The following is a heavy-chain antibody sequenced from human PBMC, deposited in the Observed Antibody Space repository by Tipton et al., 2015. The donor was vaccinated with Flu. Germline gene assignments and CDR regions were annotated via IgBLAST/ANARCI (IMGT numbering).Heavy chain of an antibody. J-gene: IGHJ4*02. V-gene: IGHV1-18*01. CDR1: GYTFTSYG. CDR3: ARDPKYKQWLVRFDY. D-gene: IGHD6-19*01. CDR2: ISAYNGNT. Sequence: QLVQSGAEVKKPGASVKVPCKASGYTFTSYGISWVRQAPGQGLEWMGWISAYNGNTNYAQKLQGRVTMTTDTSTSTAYMELRSLRSDDTAVYYCARDPKYKQWLVRFDYWGQGTLVTVSS.